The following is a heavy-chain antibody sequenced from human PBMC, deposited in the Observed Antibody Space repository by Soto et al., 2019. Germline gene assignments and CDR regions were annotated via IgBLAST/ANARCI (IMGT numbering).Heavy chain of an antibody. CDR1: GLTFDDSV. Sequence: SLRLSCAASGLTFDDSVMHWVRQAPGKALEWVSGIIWNSGIIGYADSVKGRFTISRDIPKNSLYLQMNSLRPEDTALYYCARLVSRSSTGDYWGRGTLVTVSS. CDR3: ARLVSRSSTGDY. CDR2: IIWNSGII. D-gene: IGHD6-19*01. J-gene: IGHJ4*02. V-gene: IGHV3-9*01.